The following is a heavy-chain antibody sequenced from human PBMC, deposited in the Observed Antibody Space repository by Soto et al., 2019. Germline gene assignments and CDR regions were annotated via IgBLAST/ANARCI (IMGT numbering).Heavy chain of an antibody. CDR1: GFTFSSYA. V-gene: IGHV3-23*01. CDR2: ISGSGDST. Sequence: EVQLLESGGGLVQPGGSLRLSCAGSGFTFSSYAMSWVRQAPGKGLEWVSAISGSGDSTYYADSVEGRFTISRDNSKNTRYLQMNSLRVENTAVYYCAKDMKYNWNDDVYWGHGTLVTVSS. CDR3: AKDMKYNWNDDVY. J-gene: IGHJ4*01. D-gene: IGHD1-20*01.